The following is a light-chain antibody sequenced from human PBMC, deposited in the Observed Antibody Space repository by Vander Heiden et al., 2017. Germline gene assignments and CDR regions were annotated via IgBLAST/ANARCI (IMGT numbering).Light chain of an antibody. J-gene: IGKJ2*01. V-gene: IGKV3-15*01. Sequence: ETVMTQSPATLSVSPGETVTLSCRASQSVTTRLAWYQHKPGQAPRLLIYGASTRATAIPTRISGSGSETEFTLTISGRQSEDFAVYYCQQYNNWPPYTFGQGTKLEIK. CDR2: GAS. CDR1: QSVTTR. CDR3: QQYNNWPPYT.